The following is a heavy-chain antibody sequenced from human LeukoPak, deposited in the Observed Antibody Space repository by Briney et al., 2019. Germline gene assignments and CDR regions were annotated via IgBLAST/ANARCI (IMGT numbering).Heavy chain of an antibody. Sequence: PSETLSLTCAVYGGSFSGYYWSWIRQPPGKGLEWIGEINHSGSTNYNPSLKSRVTISVDKSKNQFSLKLSSVTAADTAVYYCARESVNVDTASIDYWGQGTLVTVSS. D-gene: IGHD5-18*01. CDR1: GGSFSGYY. CDR3: ARESVNVDTASIDY. V-gene: IGHV4-34*01. CDR2: INHSGST. J-gene: IGHJ4*02.